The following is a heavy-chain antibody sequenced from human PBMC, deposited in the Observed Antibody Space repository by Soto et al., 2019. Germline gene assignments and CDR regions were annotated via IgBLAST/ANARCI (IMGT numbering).Heavy chain of an antibody. Sequence: ASVKVSCKDSGGTLSSYTISWVRQAPGQGLEWMGWINPNSGGTNYAQKFQGWVTMTRDTSISTAYMELSRLRSDDTAVYYCARAGGLYCSSTSCPRPFDYWGQGTLVTVSS. J-gene: IGHJ4*02. D-gene: IGHD2-2*01. CDR3: ARAGGLYCSSTSCPRPFDY. CDR1: GGTLSSYT. V-gene: IGHV1-2*04. CDR2: INPNSGGT.